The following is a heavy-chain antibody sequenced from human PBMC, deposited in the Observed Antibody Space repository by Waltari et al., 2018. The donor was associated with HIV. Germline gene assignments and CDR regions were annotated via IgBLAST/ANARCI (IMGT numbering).Heavy chain of an antibody. D-gene: IGHD2-2*01. CDR3: ARTYCSSTSCYGGANWFDP. Sequence: QVQLQESGPGLVKPSQTLSLTCTVSGGSISSGSYSWSWIRQPAGTGLEWIGRIYTSGSTNYNPSLKSRVTISVDTSKNQFSLKLSSVTAADTAVYYCARTYCSSTSCYGGANWFDPWGQGTLVTVSS. CDR2: IYTSGST. CDR1: GGSISSGSYS. J-gene: IGHJ5*02. V-gene: IGHV4-61*02.